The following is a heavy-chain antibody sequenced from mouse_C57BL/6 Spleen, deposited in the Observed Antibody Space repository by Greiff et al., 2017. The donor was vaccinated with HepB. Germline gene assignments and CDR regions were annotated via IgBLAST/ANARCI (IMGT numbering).Heavy chain of an antibody. J-gene: IGHJ2*01. D-gene: IGHD2-5*01. CDR2: IDPSDSYT. CDR1: GYTFTSYW. CDR3: AREVAYYSNLSRYFDY. V-gene: IGHV1-59*01. Sequence: QVQLQQPGAELVRPGTSVKLSCKASGYTFTSYWMHWVKQRPGQGLEWIGVIDPSDSYTNYNQKFKGKATLTVDTSSSTAYMQLSSLTSEDSAVYYCAREVAYYSNLSRYFDYWGQGTTLTVSS.